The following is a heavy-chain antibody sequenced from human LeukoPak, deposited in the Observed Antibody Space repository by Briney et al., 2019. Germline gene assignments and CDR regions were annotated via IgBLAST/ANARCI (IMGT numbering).Heavy chain of an antibody. D-gene: IGHD4-17*01. CDR2: IYSGGTT. Sequence: GGSLRLSCAASGFAVSSNYMNWVRQAPGQGLEWVSIIYSGGTTYYADSVKGRFTISRDNSKNTLCLQMNSLRAEDTAVYYCARVLWNGDYPRFDYWGQGTLVTVSS. V-gene: IGHV3-53*01. CDR3: ARVLWNGDYPRFDY. J-gene: IGHJ4*02. CDR1: GFAVSSNY.